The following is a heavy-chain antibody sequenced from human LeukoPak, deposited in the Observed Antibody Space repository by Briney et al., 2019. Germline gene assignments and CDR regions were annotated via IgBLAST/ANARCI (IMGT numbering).Heavy chain of an antibody. Sequence: GRSLRLSCAASGFTFSSYAMHWVRQAPGKGLEWVALISYDGSDKYYGDSVRGRVTISRDNTKNTLYLQMNSLRPEDTAVYYCARDLTPTGTFDYWGQGTLVTVSS. J-gene: IGHJ4*02. CDR3: ARDLTPTGTFDY. CDR2: ISYDGSDK. D-gene: IGHD4/OR15-4a*01. CDR1: GFTFSSYA. V-gene: IGHV3-30-3*01.